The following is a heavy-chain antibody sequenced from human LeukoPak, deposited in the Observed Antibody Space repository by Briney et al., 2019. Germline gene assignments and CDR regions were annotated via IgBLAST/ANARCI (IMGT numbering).Heavy chain of an antibody. V-gene: IGHV3-21*01. J-gene: IGHJ5*02. CDR2: ISSRSSYI. Sequence: GGSLRLSCAASGFTISSFCVNWVRQAPGKGLEWVSSISSRSSYIYYADSVKGRFTISRDNAKNSLYLQMNSLRAEDTAVYYCARDRPVPWGQGTLVTVSS. CDR3: ARDRPVP. CDR1: GFTISSFC.